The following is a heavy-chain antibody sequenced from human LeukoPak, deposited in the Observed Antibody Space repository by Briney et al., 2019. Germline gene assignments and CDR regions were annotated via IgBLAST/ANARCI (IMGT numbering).Heavy chain of an antibody. CDR3: ATDSGYSGYDCLDN. J-gene: IGHJ4*02. Sequence: GESLKISFKGSGYRFTSYWIGWVRQMPGKGLEWMGIIYPGDSDTRYSPSFQGQVTISADKSISTAYLQLSSLKASDTALYYCATDSGYSGYDCLDNWGQGTLVTVSS. V-gene: IGHV5-51*01. CDR2: IYPGDSDT. D-gene: IGHD5-12*01. CDR1: GYRFTSYW.